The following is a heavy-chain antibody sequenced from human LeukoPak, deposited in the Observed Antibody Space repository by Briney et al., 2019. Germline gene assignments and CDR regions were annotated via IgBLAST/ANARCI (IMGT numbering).Heavy chain of an antibody. V-gene: IGHV4-59*01. CDR1: GGSISSYY. D-gene: IGHD3-22*01. CDR3: ARAPYDSSGYYHYWYFDL. J-gene: IGHJ2*01. CDR2: IYFSGST. Sequence: SETLSLTCTASGGSISSYYWSWVRQPPGKGLEWIGYIYFSGSTNYNPSLKSRVTISVDTSKNQFSLNLSSVTAADTAVYYCARAPYDSSGYYHYWYFDLWGRGTLVTVSS.